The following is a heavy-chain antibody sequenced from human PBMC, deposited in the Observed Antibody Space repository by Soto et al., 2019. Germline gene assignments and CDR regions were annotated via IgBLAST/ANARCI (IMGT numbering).Heavy chain of an antibody. CDR3: AREAGYDDSSGYYNRRGIDV. J-gene: IGHJ6*02. Sequence: SETLSLSCTVSGGSISSYYWSWIRQPPGKGLEWIGYIYYSGGTNYNPSLKSRVTISVDTSKNQFSLKLSSVTAADTAVYYCAREAGYDDSSGYYNRRGIDVRAQRTTVTGSS. V-gene: IGHV4-59*01. D-gene: IGHD3-22*01. CDR1: GGSISSYY. CDR2: IYYSGGT.